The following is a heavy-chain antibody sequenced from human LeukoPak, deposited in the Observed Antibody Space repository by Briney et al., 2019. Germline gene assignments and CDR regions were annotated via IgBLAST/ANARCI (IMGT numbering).Heavy chain of an antibody. J-gene: IGHJ4*02. V-gene: IGHV1-69*01. Sequence: ASVKVSCKASGGTFSSYAISWVRQAPGQGLEWMGGIIPIFGTANCAQKFQGRVTITADESTSTAYMELSSLRSEDTAVYYCATPAGYCSSTSCFSFDYWGQGTLVTVSS. CDR3: ATPAGYCSSTSCFSFDY. D-gene: IGHD2-2*01. CDR1: GGTFSSYA. CDR2: IIPIFGTA.